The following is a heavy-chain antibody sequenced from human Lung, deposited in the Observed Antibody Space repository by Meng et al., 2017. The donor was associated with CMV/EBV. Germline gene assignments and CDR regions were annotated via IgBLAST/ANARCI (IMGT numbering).Heavy chain of an antibody. Sequence: ASVKVSCKASGYTFISYGISWVRQAPGQGLGWMGWISAYNGRTNYAQKFQGRVTMTTDTSTNTAYTELRSLRSDDTAVYFCARGGYSDYDVRGSDYYYGMDVWGQGTTVTV. CDR1: GYTFISYG. CDR2: ISAYNGRT. CDR3: ARGGYSDYDVRGSDYYYGMDV. V-gene: IGHV1-18*01. D-gene: IGHD5-12*01. J-gene: IGHJ6*02.